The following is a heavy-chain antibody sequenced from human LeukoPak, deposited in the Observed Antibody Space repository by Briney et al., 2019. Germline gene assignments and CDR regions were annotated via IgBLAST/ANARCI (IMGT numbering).Heavy chain of an antibody. CDR3: AKAYSSSWKNWFDP. V-gene: IGHV3-53*01. CDR1: GFTVSSKY. CDR2: LYSNGNT. Sequence: GGSLRLSCAASGFTVSSKYMSWVRQAPGKGLEWVSTLYSNGNTYYADSVKGRFTISRDNSKNTLYLQMNSLRAEDTAIYYCAKAYSSSWKNWFDPWGRGTLVTVSS. D-gene: IGHD6-13*01. J-gene: IGHJ5*02.